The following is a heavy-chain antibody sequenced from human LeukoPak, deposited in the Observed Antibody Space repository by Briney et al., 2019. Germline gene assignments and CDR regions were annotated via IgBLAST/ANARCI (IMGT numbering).Heavy chain of an antibody. D-gene: IGHD3-10*01. CDR2: IKQDGSEK. J-gene: IGHJ3*02. CDR1: GFRFSSYW. V-gene: IGHV3-7*01. CDR3: ARDSYGSGSFDI. Sequence: GGSLRLSCAASGFRFSSYWMSWVRQAPGKGLEWVANIKQDGSEKYYVDSVKGRFTISRDNAKNSLYLQMNSLRAEDTAVYYCARDSYGSGSFDIWGQGTMVTVSS.